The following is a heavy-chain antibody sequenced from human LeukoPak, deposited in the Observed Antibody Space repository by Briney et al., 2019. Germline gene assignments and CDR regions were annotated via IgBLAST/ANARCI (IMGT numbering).Heavy chain of an antibody. CDR1: GYSFTNYW. Sequence: GESLKISCKGSGYSFTNYWISWVRQMPGKGLEWMGTIDPSDPYTNYSPSFQGHVTISADKSITTAYLQWSSLKASDTAMYYCATYSRAWYSAKYWGQGTLVTVSS. CDR2: IDPSDPYT. CDR3: ATYSRAWYSAKY. J-gene: IGHJ4*02. D-gene: IGHD6-19*01. V-gene: IGHV5-10-1*01.